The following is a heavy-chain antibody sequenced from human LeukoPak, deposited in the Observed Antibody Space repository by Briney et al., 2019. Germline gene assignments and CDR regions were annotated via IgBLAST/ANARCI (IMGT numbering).Heavy chain of an antibody. CDR2: ISYDGSNK. V-gene: IGHV3-30-3*01. CDR3: ARDIPDYMYYYYMDV. CDR1: GFTFSSYA. Sequence: GESLRLSCAASGFTFSSYAMHWVRQAPGKGLEWVAVISYDGSNKYYADSVKGRFTISRDNSKNTLYLQMNSLRAEDTAVYYCARDIPDYMYYYYMDVWGKGTTVTVSS. J-gene: IGHJ6*03. D-gene: IGHD4-11*01.